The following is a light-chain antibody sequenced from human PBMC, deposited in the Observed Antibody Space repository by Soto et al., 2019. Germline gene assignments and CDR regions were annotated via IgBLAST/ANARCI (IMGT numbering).Light chain of an antibody. CDR3: QQYDNLQ. J-gene: IGKJ1*01. V-gene: IGKV1-33*01. CDR1: QDISNY. CDR2: DAS. Sequence: DIQMTQSPSSLSASVGDRVTITCQASQDISNYLNWYQQKPGKAPKLLIYDASNLETGVPSRFSGSGSGTDFTFTISSLQHEDIATYYCQQYDNLQFGQGTKVEIK.